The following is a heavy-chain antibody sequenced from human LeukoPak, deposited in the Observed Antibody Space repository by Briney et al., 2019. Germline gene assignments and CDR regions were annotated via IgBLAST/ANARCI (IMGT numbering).Heavy chain of an antibody. CDR2: IFPSGGEI. V-gene: IGHV3-23*01. D-gene: IGHD5-18*01. Sequence: PGGSLRLSCAASGFTFSTFAMVWVRQPPGKGLEWVSSIFPSGGEIHYADSVRGRFTISRDNSKSTLSLQMNSLRAEDTAIYYCAKGIGSAMDSFDYWGQGTLVTVSS. CDR3: AKGIGSAMDSFDY. CDR1: GFTFSTFA. J-gene: IGHJ4*02.